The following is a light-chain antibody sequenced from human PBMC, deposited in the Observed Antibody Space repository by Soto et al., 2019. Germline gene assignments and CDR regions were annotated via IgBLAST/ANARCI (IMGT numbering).Light chain of an antibody. J-gene: IGKJ1*01. CDR2: AAS. V-gene: IGKV1-27*01. CDR1: RDIDNS. CDR3: QKYNKAPWI. Sequence: DIQVTQSPPSLSASVGDRVTITCRASRDIDNSLAWYQQIPGKAPELLIYAASTLQSGVPSRFRGSGSGTSFTLTITTLQPEDVATYYCQKYNKAPWIFGQGTKVEV.